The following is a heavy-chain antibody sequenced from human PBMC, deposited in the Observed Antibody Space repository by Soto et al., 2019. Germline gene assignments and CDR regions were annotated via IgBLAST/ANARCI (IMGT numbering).Heavy chain of an antibody. CDR1: GGSISSYY. CDR2: IYYSGST. CDR3: ARRYGALFDY. D-gene: IGHD4-17*01. V-gene: IGHV4-59*08. Sequence: SETLSLTCTVSGGSISSYYWSWIRQPPGKGLEWIGYIYYSGSTNYNPSLKSRFTISVDTSKNQFSLKLSSVTAADTAVYYCARRYGALFDYWGQGTLVTVSS. J-gene: IGHJ4*02.